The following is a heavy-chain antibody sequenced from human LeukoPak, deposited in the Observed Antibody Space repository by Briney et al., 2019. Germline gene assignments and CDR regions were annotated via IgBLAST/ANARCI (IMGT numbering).Heavy chain of an antibody. CDR2: INHSGST. D-gene: IGHD3-10*01. CDR1: GGSFSGYY. V-gene: IGHV4-34*01. Sequence: PSETLSLTCAVYGGSFSGYYWSWIRQPPGKGLEWIGEINHSGSTNYNPSLKSRVTISVDTSKNQFSPKLSSVTAADTAVYYCARVGGSGSYYNLYYYYYMDVWGKGTTVTVSS. J-gene: IGHJ6*03. CDR3: ARVGGSGSYYNLYYYYYMDV.